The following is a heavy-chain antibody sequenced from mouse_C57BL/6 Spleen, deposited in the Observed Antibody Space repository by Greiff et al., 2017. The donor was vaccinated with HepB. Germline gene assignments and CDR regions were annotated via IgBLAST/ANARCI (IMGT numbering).Heavy chain of an antibody. Sequence: VQLQESGAELVKPGASVKISCKASGYAFSSYWMNWVKQRPGKGLEWIGQIYPGDGDTNYNGKFKGKATLTADKSSSTAYMQLSSLTSEDSAVYFCARPYYVGAMDYWGQGTSVTVSS. CDR2: IYPGDGDT. CDR3: ARPYYVGAMDY. J-gene: IGHJ4*01. V-gene: IGHV1-80*01. D-gene: IGHD1-1*01. CDR1: GYAFSSYW.